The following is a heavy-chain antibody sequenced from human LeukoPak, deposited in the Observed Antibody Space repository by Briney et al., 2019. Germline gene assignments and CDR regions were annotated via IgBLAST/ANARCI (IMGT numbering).Heavy chain of an antibody. Sequence: SETLSLTCTVSGGSINSYYWSWIRQPAGKGLEWIGRIYTSGITNYNPSLKSRVTMSVDTSKNQFSLKLNSVTAADTAVYYCARDSMHSAYGDEYWGQGTLSPSPQ. V-gene: IGHV4-4*07. CDR2: IYTSGIT. CDR1: GGSINSYY. J-gene: IGHJ4*02. CDR3: ARDSMHSAYGDEY. D-gene: IGHD1-26*01.